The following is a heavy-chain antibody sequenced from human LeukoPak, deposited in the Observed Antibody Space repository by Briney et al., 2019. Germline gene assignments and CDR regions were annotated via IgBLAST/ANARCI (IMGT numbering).Heavy chain of an antibody. J-gene: IGHJ4*02. D-gene: IGHD5-12*01. CDR1: GYTFTSYD. Sequence: ASVKVSCKASGYTFTSYDINWVQQATGQGLEWMGWMNPNSGNTGYAQKFQGRVTMTRNTSISTAYMELSSLRPEDTAVYYCARGYGYSGYDFDYWGQGTLVTVSS. CDR2: MNPNSGNT. CDR3: ARGYGYSGYDFDY. V-gene: IGHV1-8*01.